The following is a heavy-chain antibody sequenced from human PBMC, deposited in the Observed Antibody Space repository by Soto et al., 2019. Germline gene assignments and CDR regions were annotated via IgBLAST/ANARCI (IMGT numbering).Heavy chain of an antibody. J-gene: IGHJ6*02. CDR2: IIPIFGTA. CDR3: ARNPITMIVVVSYYGMDV. V-gene: IGHV1-69*06. CDR1: GGTFSSYA. Sequence: QVQLVQSGAEVKKPGSSVKVSCKASGGTFSSYAISWVRQAPGQGLEWMGGIIPIFGTANYAQKFQGRVTITADKSTSTAYMELSSLRSEDTAVCYCARNPITMIVVVSYYGMDVWGQGTTVTVSS. D-gene: IGHD3-22*01.